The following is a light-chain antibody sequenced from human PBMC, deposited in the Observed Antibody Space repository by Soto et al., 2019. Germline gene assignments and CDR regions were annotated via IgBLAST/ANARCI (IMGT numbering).Light chain of an antibody. CDR2: GAS. J-gene: IGKJ1*01. CDR3: KQCGSSPET. V-gene: IGKV3-20*01. Sequence: EVVLTQSPGTLSLSPGQRATLSCRASQSISSSFLAWYQQKPGQAPRLLIYGASSRATGIPDRFSGSGSGTDFTLTISRLEPEEFAVYYCKQCGSSPETVGQGTKVAIK. CDR1: QSISSSF.